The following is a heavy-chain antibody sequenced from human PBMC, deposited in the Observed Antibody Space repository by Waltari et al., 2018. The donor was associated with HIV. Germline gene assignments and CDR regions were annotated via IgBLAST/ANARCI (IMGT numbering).Heavy chain of an antibody. V-gene: IGHV3-33*08. Sequence: QVHLVESGGGVVQPGRSLRLSCVASGFTFSSFAMHWVRQTPGKGLEWVPGIWYDGSNENYADSVKGRFTISRDNSMDTLYLEMMSLRADDTAKYYCAKVGSSGPLDHWGQGTLVTVSP. CDR1: GFTFSSFA. CDR2: IWYDGSNE. J-gene: IGHJ4*02. CDR3: AKVGSSGPLDH. D-gene: IGHD6-19*01.